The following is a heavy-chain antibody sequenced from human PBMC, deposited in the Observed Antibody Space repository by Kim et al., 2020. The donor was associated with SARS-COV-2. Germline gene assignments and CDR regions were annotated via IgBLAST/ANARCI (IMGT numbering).Heavy chain of an antibody. J-gene: IGHJ4*02. CDR3: VSQWKPLPVSY. CDR1: GGSISRSSYY. V-gene: IGHV4-39*01. Sequence: SETLSLTCTVSGGSISRSSYYWGWIRQPPGKGLEWIGSISYSGSTYYNTSLKSRVTIFVDTSKNQFSLNLSSVTAADTAVYYCVSQWKPLPVSYWGQGTLVTVSS. CDR2: ISYSGST. D-gene: IGHD1-1*01.